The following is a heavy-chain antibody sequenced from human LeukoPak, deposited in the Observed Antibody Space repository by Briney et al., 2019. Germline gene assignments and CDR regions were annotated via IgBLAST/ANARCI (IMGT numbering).Heavy chain of an antibody. CDR3: ARLDVLLWFGEPHYFDY. CDR2: IKQDGSEK. Sequence: ETLSLTCTVSGGSISSYYWSWVRQAPGKGLEWVANIKQDGSEKYYVDSVKGRFTISRDNAKNSLYLQMNSLRAEDTAVYYCARLDVLLWFGEPHYFDYWGQGTLVTVSS. V-gene: IGHV3-7*03. CDR1: GGSISSYY. J-gene: IGHJ4*02. D-gene: IGHD3-10*01.